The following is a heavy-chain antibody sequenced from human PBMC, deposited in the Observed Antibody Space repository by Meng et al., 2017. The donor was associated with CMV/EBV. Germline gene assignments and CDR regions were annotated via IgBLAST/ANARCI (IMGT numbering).Heavy chain of an antibody. V-gene: IGHV4-59*01. J-gene: IGHJ3*02. Sequence: GSLRLSCTGSGGSISSYYWSWIRQPPGKGLEWIGYIYYSGSTNYNPSLKSRVTISVDTSKNQFSLKLSSVTAADTAVYYCARANEHYDFWSGYYRAFDIWGQGTMVTVSS. D-gene: IGHD3-3*01. CDR1: GGSISSYY. CDR2: IYYSGST. CDR3: ARANEHYDFWSGYYRAFDI.